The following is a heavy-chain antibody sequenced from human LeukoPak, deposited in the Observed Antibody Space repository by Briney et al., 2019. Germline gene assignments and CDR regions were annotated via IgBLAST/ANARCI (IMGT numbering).Heavy chain of an antibody. Sequence: GGYLRLSCAASGFTFSSYEMNWIRQAPGKGLEWVSYISSSGSTIYYADSVKGRFTISRDNAKNSLYLQMNSLRAEDTAVYYCARGPQDVPATDYWGQGTLVTVSS. CDR2: ISSSGSTI. CDR3: ARGPQDVPATDY. V-gene: IGHV3-48*03. J-gene: IGHJ4*02. CDR1: GFTFSSYE. D-gene: IGHD2-2*01.